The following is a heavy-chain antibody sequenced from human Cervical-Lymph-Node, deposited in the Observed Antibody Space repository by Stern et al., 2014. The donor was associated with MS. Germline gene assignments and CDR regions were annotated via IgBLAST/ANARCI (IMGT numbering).Heavy chain of an antibody. CDR2: ISYDGRNQ. Sequence: VQLVESGGGLVQPGGSLRLSCAAAGLMFSNYGMNWVRQAPGKGLEWVAVISYDGRNQFYADSVKGRFTISRDNSKNTLYLQMNSLRAEDTAMYFCAKDSGGSGSYLPLWGQGTLVTVSS. CDR1: GLMFSNYG. D-gene: IGHD3-10*01. J-gene: IGHJ4*02. V-gene: IGHV3-30*18. CDR3: AKDSGGSGSYLPL.